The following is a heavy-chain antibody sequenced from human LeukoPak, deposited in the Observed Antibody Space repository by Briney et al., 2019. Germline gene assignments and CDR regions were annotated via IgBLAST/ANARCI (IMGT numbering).Heavy chain of an antibody. CDR1: GFNLNDYY. V-gene: IGHV3-11*05. D-gene: IGHD3-16*02. CDR2: MRRGSHYT. CDR3: ARDLGVSRAFDI. J-gene: IGHJ3*02. Sequence: GGCLRLSRVRSGFNLNDYYMAWIRHTPGKMLQRVSYMRRGSHYTVYADCVRGRFTISRDNAKNSLFLQMNSVTAEDTAIYYCARDLGVSRAFDIWGQGTMVTVSS.